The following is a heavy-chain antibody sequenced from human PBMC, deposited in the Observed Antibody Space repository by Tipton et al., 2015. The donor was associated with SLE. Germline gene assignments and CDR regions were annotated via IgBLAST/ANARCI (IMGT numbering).Heavy chain of an antibody. J-gene: IGHJ6*02. CDR3: ARVRGLVHHGLDV. CDR2: INHSGST. Sequence: TLSLTCAVYGGSFSGYYWSWIRQPPGKGLEWIGEINHSGSTNYNPSLKSRVTISIDTSKNQFSLKMSSVTAADTAVYYCARVRGLVHHGLDVWGQGTTVTVSS. V-gene: IGHV4-34*01. CDR1: GGSFSGYY. D-gene: IGHD3-10*01.